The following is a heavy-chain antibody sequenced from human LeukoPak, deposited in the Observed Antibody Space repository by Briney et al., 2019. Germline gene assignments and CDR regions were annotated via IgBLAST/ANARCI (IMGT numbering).Heavy chain of an antibody. Sequence: AGGSLRLSCAASGFTFNRHGMHGVRQAPGKGLEWVSSISSSSSYIYYADSVKGRFTISRDNSKNTLYLQMNSLRAEDTAVYYCAKELQWLSPFDYWGQGTLVTVSS. CDR2: ISSSSSYI. CDR3: AKELQWLSPFDY. J-gene: IGHJ4*02. V-gene: IGHV3-21*04. CDR1: GFTFNRHG. D-gene: IGHD6-19*01.